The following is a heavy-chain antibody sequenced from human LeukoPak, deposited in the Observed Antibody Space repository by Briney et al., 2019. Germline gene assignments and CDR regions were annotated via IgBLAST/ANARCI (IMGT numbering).Heavy chain of an antibody. CDR3: ARDRSSSIAAAGPGRDYYYYMDV. V-gene: IGHV4-39*02. Sequence: PSETLSLTCTVSGGSISSSSYYWGWIRQPPGKGLEWIGSIYYSGSTYYNPSLKSRVTISVDTSKNQFSLKLSSVTAADTAVYYCARDRSSSIAAAGPGRDYYYYMDVWGKGTTVTVSS. CDR2: IYYSGST. CDR1: GGSISSSSYY. J-gene: IGHJ6*03. D-gene: IGHD6-13*01.